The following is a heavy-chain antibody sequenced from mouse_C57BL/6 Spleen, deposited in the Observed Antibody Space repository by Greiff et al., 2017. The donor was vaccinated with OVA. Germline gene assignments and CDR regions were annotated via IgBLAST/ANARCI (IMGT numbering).Heavy chain of an antibody. D-gene: IGHD2-2*01. J-gene: IGHJ4*01. CDR2: INPNNGGT. CDR3: ARLGYGYYYAMDY. Sequence: VQLQQSGPELVKPGASVKISCKASGYTFTDYYMNWVKQSHGKSLEWIGDINPNNGGTSYNQKFKGKATLTVDKSSSTAYMELRSLTSEDSAVYYCARLGYGYYYAMDYWGQGTSVTVSS. V-gene: IGHV1-26*01. CDR1: GYTFTDYY.